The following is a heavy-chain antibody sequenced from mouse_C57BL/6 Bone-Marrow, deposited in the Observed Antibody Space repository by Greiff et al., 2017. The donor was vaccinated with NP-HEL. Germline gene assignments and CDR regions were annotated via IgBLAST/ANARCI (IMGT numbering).Heavy chain of an antibody. Sequence: EVKLVESGGGLVQPGESLKLSCESTEYEFPSHDMSWVRKTPEKRLELVAAINSDGGSTYYPDTMERRFIISRDNTKKTLYLQMSSLRSEDTALYYCARQSGVYGSCAMDYWGQGTSVTVSS. CDR2: INSDGGST. V-gene: IGHV5-2*01. J-gene: IGHJ4*01. CDR1: EYEFPSHD. CDR3: ARQSGVYGSCAMDY. D-gene: IGHD2-2*01.